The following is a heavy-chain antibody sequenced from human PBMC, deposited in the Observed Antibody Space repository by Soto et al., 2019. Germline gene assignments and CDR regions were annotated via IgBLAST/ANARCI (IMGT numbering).Heavy chain of an antibody. CDR1: GFTFSSYG. CDR2: ISYDGSNK. Sequence: QVQLVESGGGVVQPGRSLRLSCAASGFTFSSYGMHWVRQAPGKGLEWVAVISYDGSNKYYADSVKGRFTISRDNSKNTLYLQMNSLRGEETAVDYCAKLGGDVWGQGTTVTVSS. D-gene: IGHD3-16*01. J-gene: IGHJ6*02. CDR3: AKLGGDV. V-gene: IGHV3-30*18.